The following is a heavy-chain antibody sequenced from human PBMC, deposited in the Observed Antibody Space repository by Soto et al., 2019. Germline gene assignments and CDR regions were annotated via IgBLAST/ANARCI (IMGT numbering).Heavy chain of an antibody. J-gene: IGHJ5*02. V-gene: IGHV4-31*03. Sequence: SETLSLTCTVSGGSIRSGGYYWSWIRQHPGKGLEWIGYIYHSGSTYYNPSLKSRVTISVDTSKNKFSLKLSSVTAADTAVYYCAREAAGILNWFDPWGQGTLVTVSS. D-gene: IGHD6-25*01. CDR2: IYHSGST. CDR3: AREAAGILNWFDP. CDR1: GGSIRSGGYY.